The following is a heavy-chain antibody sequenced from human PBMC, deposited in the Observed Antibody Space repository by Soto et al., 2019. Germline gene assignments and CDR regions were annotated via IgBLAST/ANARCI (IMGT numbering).Heavy chain of an antibody. CDR3: ARVDNSSYYTDV. Sequence: QLQLQESGPGLVKPSETLSLTCTVSGGSISTSSYFWGWIRQPPGKGLGWIGSIYYNGATYYNPSHKRQVTITVDPPKNQFSVKLSSVTAAETAIYYCARVDNSSYYTDVWGKGTTVTVSS. CDR2: IYYNGAT. CDR1: GGSISTSSYF. J-gene: IGHJ6*03. V-gene: IGHV4-39*01.